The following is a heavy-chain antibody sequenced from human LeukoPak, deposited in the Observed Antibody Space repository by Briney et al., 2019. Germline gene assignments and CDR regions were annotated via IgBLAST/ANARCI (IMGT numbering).Heavy chain of an antibody. CDR2: ISGSGGST. V-gene: IGHV3-23*01. D-gene: IGHD6-6*01. J-gene: IGHJ4*02. Sequence: GGSLRLSCAASGFTFSSYAMSWVRQAPGKGLEWVSAISGSGGSTYYADSVKGRLTISRDNAKNSLYLQMNSLRAEDTAVYYCARDRGAARHDYWGQGTLVTVSS. CDR3: ARDRGAARHDY. CDR1: GFTFSSYA.